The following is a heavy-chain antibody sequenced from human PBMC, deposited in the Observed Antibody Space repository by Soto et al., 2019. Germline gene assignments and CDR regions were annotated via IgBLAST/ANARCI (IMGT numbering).Heavy chain of an antibody. J-gene: IGHJ4*02. CDR3: AKGRGGSGSLPPRVDF. CDR2: ISGGGDTT. D-gene: IGHD3-10*01. CDR1: GFTFNNYA. Sequence: VQLLESGGGLVQPGGSLRLSCAASGFTFNNYAMTWVRQAPGKGLEWVSAISGGGDTTSYADSVKGRFTVSRDGSKSTLYLQMSSLRAEDTALYYCAKGRGGSGSLPPRVDFWGQGTLVTVSS. V-gene: IGHV3-23*01.